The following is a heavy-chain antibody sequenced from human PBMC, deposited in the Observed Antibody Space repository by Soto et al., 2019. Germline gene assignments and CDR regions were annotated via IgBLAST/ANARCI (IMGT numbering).Heavy chain of an antibody. CDR2: IIPLYGTT. Sequence: SVNGAWKAAEGTRSTFGISWVRQVPGQGLEWMGSIIPLYGTTNYAQRFRGRVTFTADDSTNMVYMELMSLRSDDTAIYYCARDIPTYYDSSYDWSDPWGQGVLVTVSS. D-gene: IGHD3-16*01. J-gene: IGHJ5*02. V-gene: IGHV1-69*13. CDR3: ARDIPTYYDSSYDWSDP. CDR1: EGTRSTFG.